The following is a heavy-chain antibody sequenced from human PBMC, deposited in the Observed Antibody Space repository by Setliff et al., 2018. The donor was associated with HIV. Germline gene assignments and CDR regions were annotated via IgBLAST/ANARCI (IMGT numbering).Heavy chain of an antibody. J-gene: IGHJ4*01. CDR3: VKDGISGGSYPPYYFDY. D-gene: IGHD2-15*01. CDR1: GFTFSGSA. V-gene: IGHV3-73*01. CDR2: IRSRANNYAT. Sequence: PGGSLRLSCAGSGFTFSGSALNWVRQASGKGLEWVGRIRSRANNYATSYAASVKGRFTISRDDSKNTAYLQMNSLKSEDTAVYYCVKDGISGGSYPPYYFDYWGHGTLVTVSS.